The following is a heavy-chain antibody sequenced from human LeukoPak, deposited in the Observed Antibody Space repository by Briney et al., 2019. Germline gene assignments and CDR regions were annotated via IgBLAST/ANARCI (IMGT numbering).Heavy chain of an antibody. CDR3: ARDSLLDY. Sequence: PGGSLRLSCAASGFTFSSYGMHWVRQAPGKGLEWVAVISYDGSNKYYADSVKGRFTISRDNSKNTLYLQMNSLRAEDTAVYYRARDSLLDYWGQGTLVTVSS. CDR2: ISYDGSNK. J-gene: IGHJ4*02. V-gene: IGHV3-30*03. CDR1: GFTFSSYG.